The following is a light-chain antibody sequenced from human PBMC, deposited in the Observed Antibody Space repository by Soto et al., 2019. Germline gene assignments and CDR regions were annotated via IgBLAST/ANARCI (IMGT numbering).Light chain of an antibody. CDR2: EGS. CDR3: CSYAVGSTPYV. J-gene: IGLJ1*01. V-gene: IGLV2-23*01. CDR1: SSDVGSYSL. Sequence: QSALTQPASVSGSPGQSITISCTGTSSDVGSYSLVSWYQQHPGKAPKLMIYEGSKRPSGVSNRFSGSKSGNTASLTISGLQAEDEADYYCCSYAVGSTPYVFGTGTKVTVL.